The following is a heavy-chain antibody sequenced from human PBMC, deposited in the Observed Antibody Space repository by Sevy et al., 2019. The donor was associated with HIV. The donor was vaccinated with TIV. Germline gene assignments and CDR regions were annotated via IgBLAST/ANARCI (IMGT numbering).Heavy chain of an antibody. V-gene: IGHV4-34*01. CDR3: AGGGDGVVPSPIIGLGPWTKYWYFDL. CDR1: GGSFSGYS. CDR2: VNHSGST. D-gene: IGHD3-3*01. Sequence: SETLSLTCAVSGGSFSGYSWDWIHQPPGKGLEWIGEVNHSGSTNYNPSLKSRVTISVDTSKNQFSLKLNFVTAADTAVYYCAGGGDGVVPSPIIGLGPWTKYWYFDLWGRGTLVTVSS. J-gene: IGHJ2*01.